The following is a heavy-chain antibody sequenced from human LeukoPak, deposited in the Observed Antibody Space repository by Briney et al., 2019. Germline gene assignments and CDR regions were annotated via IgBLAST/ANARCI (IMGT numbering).Heavy chain of an antibody. J-gene: IGHJ4*02. CDR1: GFTFSSYV. CDR2: LTGSGGNT. Sequence: GGSLRLSCAASGFTFSSYVMRWVRQAPGQGLEWVSTLTGSGGNTYYADSVKGRFTISRDNSKNTLYLQMNSLRAEDTAVYYCAKSRVGYDYWGQGTLVTVSS. D-gene: IGHD1-26*01. V-gene: IGHV3-23*01. CDR3: AKSRVGYDY.